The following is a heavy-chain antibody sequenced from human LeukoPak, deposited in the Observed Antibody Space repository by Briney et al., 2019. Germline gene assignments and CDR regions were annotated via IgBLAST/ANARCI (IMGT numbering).Heavy chain of an antibody. Sequence: ASVKVSCKASGGTFSSYAISWVRQAPGQGLEWMGGIIPIFGTANYAQKFQGRVTITADKSTSTAYMELSSLRSEDTAVYYCASDSSSGFFGFDPWGQGTLVTVSS. D-gene: IGHD6-19*01. V-gene: IGHV1-69*06. CDR1: GGTFSSYA. CDR3: ASDSSSGFFGFDP. J-gene: IGHJ5*02. CDR2: IIPIFGTA.